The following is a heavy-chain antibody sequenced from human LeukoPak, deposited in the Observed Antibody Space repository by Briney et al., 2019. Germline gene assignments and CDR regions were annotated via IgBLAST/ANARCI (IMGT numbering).Heavy chain of an antibody. CDR2: IYYSGST. D-gene: IGHD5-24*01. CDR1: GGSISSGGYY. J-gene: IGHJ4*02. Sequence: SETLSLTCTVSGGSISSGGYYWSWIRQHPGKGLEWIGYIYYSGSTYYNPSPKSRVTISVDTSKNQFSLKLSSVTAADTAVYYCAAGNGLQSIGPFDYWGQGTLVTVSS. CDR3: AAGNGLQSIGPFDY. V-gene: IGHV4-31*03.